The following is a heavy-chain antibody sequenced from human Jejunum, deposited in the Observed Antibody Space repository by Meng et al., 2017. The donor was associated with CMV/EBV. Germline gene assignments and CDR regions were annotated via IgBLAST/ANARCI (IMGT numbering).Heavy chain of an antibody. Sequence: QVQLVQFGSELKKPGDSVKVSCQAAGYTFTSSSMNWVRHAPGQGLEWMGWINISTGNPTYAQGFTGRFVFSLDTSVSTAYLQIDSLKADDTAVYYCARGNGWRFDYWGQGTLVTVSS. CDR1: GYTFTSSS. J-gene: IGHJ4*02. V-gene: IGHV7-4-1*01. CDR2: INISTGNP. D-gene: IGHD6-19*01. CDR3: ARGNGWRFDY.